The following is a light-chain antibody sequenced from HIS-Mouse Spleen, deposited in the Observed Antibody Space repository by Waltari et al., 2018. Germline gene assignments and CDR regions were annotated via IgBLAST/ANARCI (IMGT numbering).Light chain of an antibody. V-gene: IGLV3-10*01. Sequence: SYELTQPPSVSVSPGPTARIPCSGDALPKQSSYWYQQKSGQAPVLVIYEDSKRPSGIPERFSGSSSGTMATLTISGAQVEDEADYYCYSTDSSGNHRVFGGGTKLTVL. CDR1: ALPKQS. CDR3: YSTDSSGNHRV. J-gene: IGLJ2*01. CDR2: EDS.